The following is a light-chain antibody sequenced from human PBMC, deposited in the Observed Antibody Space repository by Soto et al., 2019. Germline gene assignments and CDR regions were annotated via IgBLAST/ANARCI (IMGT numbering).Light chain of an antibody. J-gene: IGKJ1*01. CDR1: QKIXNY. V-gene: IGKV1-33*01. CDR2: DAS. Sequence: QMTQSASSLSASGGDRVTITCQATQKIXNYFNWYKGKPGKAPKALXYDASNLQTGVPSRLSGSGSGTDFTLNISRVEAEDVGVYYCMQALQTTWTFGQGTKVDIK. CDR3: MQALQTTWT.